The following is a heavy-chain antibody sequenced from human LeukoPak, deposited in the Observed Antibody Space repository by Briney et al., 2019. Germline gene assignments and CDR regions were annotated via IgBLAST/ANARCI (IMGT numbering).Heavy chain of an antibody. CDR3: ARQPGGTAAFDI. J-gene: IGHJ3*02. Sequence: SETLSLTCTVSGAFIDSYYWSWIRQPPGKGLEWIGYTHNNGDSNYNPSLHSRLTISVDTSKNEVSLVLTSVTAADTALYYCARQPGGTAAFDIWAQGTMVTVSA. D-gene: IGHD6-13*01. CDR1: GAFIDSYY. CDR2: THNNGDS. V-gene: IGHV4-59*08.